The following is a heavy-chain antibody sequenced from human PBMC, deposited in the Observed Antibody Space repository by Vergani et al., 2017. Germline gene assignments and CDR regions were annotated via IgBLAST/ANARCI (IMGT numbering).Heavy chain of an antibody. V-gene: IGHV3-30-3*01. J-gene: IGHJ4*02. Sequence: QVQLVESGGGVVQNGTSLRLFCVVSGFALNRHAMYWVRQAPGKGLEWVVGISFDGTNDYYPDLVNGRFTISRDIAKNTLYLQVRSLRLEDTGVYHCVRDRGLCTGGRCYTEGWEYWGQGTPVTVSA. CDR2: ISFDGTND. CDR3: VRDRGLCTGGRCYTEGWEY. D-gene: IGHD3-16*02. CDR1: GFALNRHA.